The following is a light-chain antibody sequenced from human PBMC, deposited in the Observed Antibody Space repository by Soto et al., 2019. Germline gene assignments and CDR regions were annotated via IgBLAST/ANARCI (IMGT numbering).Light chain of an antibody. Sequence: QSALTQPASVSGSPGQSITMSCTGASSDIGGYNYVSWYRQHPGEAPKLMIYEVTNRPSGVSNRFSGSKSGNTASLTISGLQAEDEDDYYCCSYTSSGTPVFGGGTKLTVL. CDR1: SSDIGGYNY. J-gene: IGLJ3*02. CDR3: CSYTSSGTPV. CDR2: EVT. V-gene: IGLV2-14*01.